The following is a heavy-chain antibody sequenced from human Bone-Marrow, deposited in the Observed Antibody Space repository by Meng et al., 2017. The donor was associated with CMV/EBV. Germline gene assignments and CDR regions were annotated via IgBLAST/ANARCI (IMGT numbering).Heavy chain of an antibody. D-gene: IGHD6-19*01. V-gene: IGHV3-30*02. CDR3: AEASIAVDGGFDY. Sequence: GESLKISCAASGFTFSSYGMHWVRQAPGKGLEWVAFIRYDGSNKYYADSVKGRFTISRDNSKNTLYLQMNSLRAEETAVYSCAEASIAVDGGFDYWGQGTMVTVSS. J-gene: IGHJ4*02. CDR2: IRYDGSNK. CDR1: GFTFSSYG.